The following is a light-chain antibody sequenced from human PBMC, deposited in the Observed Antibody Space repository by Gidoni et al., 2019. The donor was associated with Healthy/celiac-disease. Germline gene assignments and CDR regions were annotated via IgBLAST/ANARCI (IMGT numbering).Light chain of an antibody. Sequence: DIQMTQSTSSLSASVGDRATITCRASQSISSYLNWYQQKPGKAPKLLIYAASSLQSGVPSRFSGSGSGTDFTLTISSLQPEDFATYYCQQSYSTLIFTFGPGTKVDIK. CDR1: QSISSY. CDR2: AAS. V-gene: IGKV1-39*01. J-gene: IGKJ3*01. CDR3: QQSYSTLIFT.